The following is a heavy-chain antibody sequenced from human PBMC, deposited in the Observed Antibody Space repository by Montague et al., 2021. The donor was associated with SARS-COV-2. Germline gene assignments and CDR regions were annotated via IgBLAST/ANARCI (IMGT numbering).Heavy chain of an antibody. J-gene: IGHJ6*02. CDR3: ARGRRIAAGGTSYYGLDV. CDR1: GGSISNGSYP. D-gene: IGHD6-13*01. CDR2: IFPGGST. Sequence: TLSLTCSVSGGSISNGSYPWSWIRQPPGKGLEWIGYIFPGGSTYYNASLQSRVTISIDNSKNQLSLRLTSITAADTAVYYCARGRRIAAGGTSYYGLDVWGQGTTVTVSS. V-gene: IGHV4-30-2*01.